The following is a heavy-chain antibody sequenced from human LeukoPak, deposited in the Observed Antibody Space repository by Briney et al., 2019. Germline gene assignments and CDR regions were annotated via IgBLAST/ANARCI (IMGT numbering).Heavy chain of an antibody. Sequence: GESLKISCKGSGYSFTSYWIGWVRQMPGKGLKWMGIIYPGDSDTRYSPSFQGQVTISADKSISTAYLQWSSLEASDTAMYYCARRLSNYDFWSGYYPGNAFDIWGQGTMVTVSS. CDR3: ARRLSNYDFWSGYYPGNAFDI. CDR1: GYSFTSYW. J-gene: IGHJ3*02. V-gene: IGHV5-51*01. CDR2: IYPGDSDT. D-gene: IGHD3-3*01.